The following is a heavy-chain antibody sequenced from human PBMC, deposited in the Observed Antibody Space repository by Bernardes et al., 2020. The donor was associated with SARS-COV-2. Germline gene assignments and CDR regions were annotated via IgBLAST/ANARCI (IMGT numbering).Heavy chain of an antibody. CDR3: ARDRGSWYMRGGNWFDP. V-gene: IGHV4-59*01. CDR1: GGSISSYY. J-gene: IGHJ5*02. CDR2: IYYSGST. Sequence: SETLSLTCTVSGGSISSYYWSWIRQPPGKGLEWIGYIYYSGSTNYNPSLKSRVTISVDTSKNQFSLKLSSVTAADTAVYYCARDRGSWYMRGGNWFDPWGQGTLVTVSS. D-gene: IGHD6-13*01.